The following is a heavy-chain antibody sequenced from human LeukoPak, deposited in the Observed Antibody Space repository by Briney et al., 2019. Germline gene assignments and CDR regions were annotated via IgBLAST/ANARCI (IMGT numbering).Heavy chain of an antibody. V-gene: IGHV3-21*01. J-gene: IGHJ4*02. CDR3: AKDKSLGPIVVVVAATVFDY. D-gene: IGHD2-15*01. CDR1: GFTFSSYS. Sequence: PGGSLRLSCAASGFTFSSYSMNWVRQAPGKGLEWVSSISSSSSYIYYADSVKGRFTISRDNSKNTLYLQMNSLRAEDTAVYYCAKDKSLGPIVVVVAATVFDYWGQGTLVTVSS. CDR2: ISSSSSYI.